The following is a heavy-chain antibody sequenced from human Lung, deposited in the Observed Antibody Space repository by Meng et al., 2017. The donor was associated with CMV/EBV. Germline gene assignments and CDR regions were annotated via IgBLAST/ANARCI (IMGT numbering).Heavy chain of an antibody. Sequence: QGKLRQSVPGRVKPSGTLSLTCPASCGSISSSTWWSWARQPPGKGLEWIGEIYHSGSTNYNPSLKSRVTISVDKSKYQFSLKLSSVTAADTAVYYCASFPPPGKQWLVTDYWGQGTLVTVSS. CDR1: CGSISSSTW. D-gene: IGHD6-19*01. J-gene: IGHJ4*02. CDR2: IYHSGST. CDR3: ASFPPPGKQWLVTDY. V-gene: IGHV4-4*02.